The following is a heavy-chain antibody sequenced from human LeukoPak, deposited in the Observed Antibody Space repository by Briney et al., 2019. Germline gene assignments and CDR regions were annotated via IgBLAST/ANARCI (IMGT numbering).Heavy chain of an antibody. V-gene: IGHV3-23*01. J-gene: IGHJ4*02. CDR2: ISGSGGST. CDR1: GFTFSSYA. Sequence: QPGGSLRLSCAASGFTFSSYAMSWVRQAPGKGLEWVSAISGSGGSTYYADSVKGRFTISRDNSKNTLYLQTNSLRAEDTAVYYSVRARAGALPSASDYWGQGTLVTVSS. CDR3: VRARAGALPSASDY. D-gene: IGHD2-2*01.